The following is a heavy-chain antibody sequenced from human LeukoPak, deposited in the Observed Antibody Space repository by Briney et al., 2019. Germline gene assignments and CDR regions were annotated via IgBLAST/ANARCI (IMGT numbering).Heavy chain of an antibody. V-gene: IGHV3-9*01. CDR3: AKDILPSYDGENWFDP. CDR1: GFTFDDYA. CDR2: ISWNSGSI. Sequence: GRSLRLSCAASGFTFDDYAMHWVRQAPGKVLQWVSVISWNSGSIGYADSVKGRFTISRDNAKNPLYLQMNSLRAEDTALYYCAKDILPSYDGENWFDPWGQGTLVTVSS. D-gene: IGHD3-3*01. J-gene: IGHJ5*02.